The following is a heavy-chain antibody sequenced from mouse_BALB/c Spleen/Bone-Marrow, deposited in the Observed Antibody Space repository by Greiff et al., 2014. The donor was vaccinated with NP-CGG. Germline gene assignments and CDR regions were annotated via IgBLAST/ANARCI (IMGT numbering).Heavy chain of an antibody. V-gene: IGHV14-3*02. J-gene: IGHJ3*01. CDR2: VDPANGNT. CDR1: GFNIKDTY. D-gene: IGHD1-1*02. Sequence: VQLQQSGAELVKPGASVKLSCTASGFNIKDTYMHWVKQRPEQGLEWIGRVDPANGNTKYDPKFQGKATITADTSSNTAYLQLRRPRHVGTAVYYSAPYFSARYGVLHWGPKSLFTVS. CDR3: APYFSARYGVLH.